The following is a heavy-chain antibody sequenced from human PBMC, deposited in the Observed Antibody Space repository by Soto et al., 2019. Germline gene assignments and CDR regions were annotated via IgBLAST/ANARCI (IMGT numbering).Heavy chain of an antibody. CDR3: ARVRTTYYYDSSGYYQSNQRYNWFDP. CDR2: FYYSGST. V-gene: IGHV4-59*01. D-gene: IGHD3-22*01. J-gene: IGHJ5*02. CDR1: GGSISSYY. Sequence: SETLSLTCTVSGGSISSYYWSWIRQPPGKGLEWIGYFYYSGSTNYNPSLKSRVTISVDTSKNQFSLKLSSVTAADTAVYYCARVRTTYYYDSSGYYQSNQRYNWFDPWGQGTLVTVS.